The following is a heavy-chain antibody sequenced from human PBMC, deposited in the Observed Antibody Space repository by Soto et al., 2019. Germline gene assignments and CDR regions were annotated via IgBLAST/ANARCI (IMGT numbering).Heavy chain of an antibody. V-gene: IGHV4-39*07. D-gene: IGHD2-15*01. CDR1: GASISSSDYH. CDR2: IYTDGTT. J-gene: IGHJ4*02. Sequence: SETLSLTCTVSGASISSSDYHWGWIRQPPGKGLEWIGSIYTDGTTKYNPSLKSRVTLSLDKSKNQFSLRLSSVTAADTAVYYFAREVRGGFTGIFDQWGRGSRVTVSS. CDR3: AREVRGGFTGIFDQ.